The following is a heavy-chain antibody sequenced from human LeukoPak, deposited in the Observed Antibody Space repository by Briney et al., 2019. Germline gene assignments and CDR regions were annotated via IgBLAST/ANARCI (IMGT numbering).Heavy chain of an antibody. CDR3: ARSAVAAPYYYYYCMDV. CDR1: GGSFSGYY. J-gene: IGHJ6*03. D-gene: IGHD2-15*01. CDR2: INHSGST. V-gene: IGHV4-34*01. Sequence: SETLSLTCAVYGGSFSGYYWSWIRQPPGKGLEWIGEINHSGSTNYNPSLKSRVTISVDTSKNQFSLKLSSVTAADTAVYYCARSAVAAPYYYYYCMDVWGKGTTVTVSS.